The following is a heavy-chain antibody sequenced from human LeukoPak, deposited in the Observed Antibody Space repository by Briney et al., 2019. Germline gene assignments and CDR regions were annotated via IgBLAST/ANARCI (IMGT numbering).Heavy chain of an antibody. J-gene: IGHJ4*02. CDR2: IKQDGSEK. CDR1: GFIFSNYW. Sequence: GGSLRLSCAASGFIFSNYWMTWVRQAPGKGLEWVANIKQDGSEKYYVDSVRGRFTISRDNAKSSLYLQMNSLRAEDTAVYYCARPNGYCSSTSCYTYDYWGQGTLVTVSS. CDR3: ARPNGYCSSTSCYTYDY. D-gene: IGHD2-2*02. V-gene: IGHV3-7*03.